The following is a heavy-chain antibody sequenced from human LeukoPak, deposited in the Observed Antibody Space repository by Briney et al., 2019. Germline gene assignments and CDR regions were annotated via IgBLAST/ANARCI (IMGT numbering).Heavy chain of an antibody. Sequence: SETLSHTCTVSGGSISSSSYYWGWIRQPPGKGLEWIGSIYYSGRTFYNPSLKSRVTISVDTSKNQFSLKLSSVTAADTAVYYCASGPGEYSSSGLFDPWGQGTLVTVSS. V-gene: IGHV4-39*01. D-gene: IGHD3-10*01. J-gene: IGHJ5*02. CDR2: IYYSGRT. CDR3: ASGPGEYSSSGLFDP. CDR1: GGSISSSSYY.